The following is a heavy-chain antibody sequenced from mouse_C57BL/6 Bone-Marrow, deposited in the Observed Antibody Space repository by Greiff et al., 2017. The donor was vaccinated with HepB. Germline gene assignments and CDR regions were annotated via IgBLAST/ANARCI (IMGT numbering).Heavy chain of an antibody. CDR3: ARGASSYGYFDV. CDR1: GYTFTSYW. CDR2: IDPSDSYT. D-gene: IGHD1-1*01. J-gene: IGHJ1*03. Sequence: VQLQQPGAELVMPGASVKLSCKASGYTFTSYWMHWVKQRPGQGLEWIGEIDPSDSYTNYNQKFKGKSTLTVDKSSSTDYMQLSSLTSEDSAVYYCARGASSYGYFDVWGTGTTVTVSS. V-gene: IGHV1-69*01.